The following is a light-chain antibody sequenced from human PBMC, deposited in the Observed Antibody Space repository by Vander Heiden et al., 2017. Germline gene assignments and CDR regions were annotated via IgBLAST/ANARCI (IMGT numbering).Light chain of an antibody. CDR2: LNSDGSH. CDR3: QTWGSGSWV. V-gene: IGLV4-69*01. Sequence: LVLTQSPSASASLGASVKLTCTLSSGHSNYAIAWHQQQPEKGPRFLMKLNSDGSHNKGDAIPDRCSGSRSGAARYLTIASLQAEDEDYYYCQTWGSGSWVFGGGTKLTVL. J-gene: IGLJ3*02. CDR1: SGHSNYA.